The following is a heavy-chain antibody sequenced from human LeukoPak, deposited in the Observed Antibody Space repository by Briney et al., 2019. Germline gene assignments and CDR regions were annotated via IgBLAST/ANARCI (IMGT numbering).Heavy chain of an antibody. J-gene: IGHJ6*03. CDR3: ARDVDGSSSSHYYYYYMDV. CDR1: GYSFTSYG. Sequence: ASVKVSCKASGYSFTSYGISWVRQAPGQGLEWMGWISDYNGNTNYAQKLQGRVTMTTDTSTSTAYMELRSLRSDDTAVYYCARDVDGSSSSHYYYYYMDVWGKGTTVTISS. D-gene: IGHD6-6*01. V-gene: IGHV1-18*01. CDR2: ISDYNGNT.